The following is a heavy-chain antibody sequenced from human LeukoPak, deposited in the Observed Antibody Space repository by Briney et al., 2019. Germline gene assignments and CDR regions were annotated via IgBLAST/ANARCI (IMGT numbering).Heavy chain of an antibody. CDR1: GFTFSSYW. CDR3: ARDWGAYNSDC. D-gene: IGHD5-24*01. J-gene: IGHJ4*02. CDR2: INGDGRRT. V-gene: IGHV3-74*01. Sequence: GGSQRLSCAASGFTFSSYWMHWVRQAPGKGLMWVSSINGDGRRTNYADSVKGRFTISRDNAKNTLYLQMNSLRAEDTAVYYCARDWGAYNSDCWGQGTLVTVSS.